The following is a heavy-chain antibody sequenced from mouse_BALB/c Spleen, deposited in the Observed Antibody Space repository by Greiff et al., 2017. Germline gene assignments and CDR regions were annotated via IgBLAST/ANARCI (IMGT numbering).Heavy chain of an antibody. CDR3: ARRDGSSYYYAMDY. V-gene: IGHV1-80*01. D-gene: IGHD1-1*01. J-gene: IGHJ4*01. CDR1: GYAFSSYW. Sequence: QVQLQQSGAELVRPGSSVKISCKASGYAFSSYWMNWVKPRPGQGLEWIGQIYPGDGDTNYNGKFKGKATLTADKSSSTAYMQLSSLTSEDSAVYFCARRDGSSYYYAMDYWGQGTSVTVSS. CDR2: IYPGDGDT.